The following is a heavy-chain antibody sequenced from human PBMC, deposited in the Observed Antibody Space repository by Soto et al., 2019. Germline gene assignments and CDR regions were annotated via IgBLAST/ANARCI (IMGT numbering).Heavy chain of an antibody. CDR3: ARLCGYCGYEVDY. CDR2: IYYSGST. CDR1: GGSISSGGYY. J-gene: IGHJ4*02. V-gene: IGHV4-31*03. D-gene: IGHD5-12*01. Sequence: KPSETLSLTCTVSGGSISSGGYYWSWIRQHPGKGLEWIGYIYYSGSTYYNPSLKSRATISVDTSKNQFSLKLSSVTAADTAVYYCARLCGYCGYEVDYWGQGTLVTVSS.